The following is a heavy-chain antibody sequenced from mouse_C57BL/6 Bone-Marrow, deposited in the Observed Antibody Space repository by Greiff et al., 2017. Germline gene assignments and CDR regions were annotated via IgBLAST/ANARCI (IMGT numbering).Heavy chain of an antibody. CDR3: ARQYYGSSWFAY. D-gene: IGHD1-1*01. CDR1: GFTFSSYG. CDR2: ISSGGSYT. Sequence: DVQLVESGGDLVKPGGSLKLSCAASGFTFSSYGMSWVRQTPDKRLEWVATISSGGSYTYYPDSVKGRFTISRDNAKNNLYLQMSSLKSEDTAMYYCARQYYGSSWFAYWGQGTLVTVSA. J-gene: IGHJ3*01. V-gene: IGHV5-6*01.